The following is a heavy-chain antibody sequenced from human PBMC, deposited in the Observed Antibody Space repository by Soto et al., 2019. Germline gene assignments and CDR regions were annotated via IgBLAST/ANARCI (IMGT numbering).Heavy chain of an antibody. J-gene: IGHJ6*03. V-gene: IGHV3-30*18. D-gene: IGHD3-16*01. CDR3: AKDLGHDYIWGSNFYHMGV. CDR2: ISYDGSNK. CDR1: GLTFSTYG. Sequence: GGSLRLSCAASGLTFSTYGMHWVRQAPGKGLEWVAVISYDGSNKYYVDSVKGRFTISRDNSKNTLYLQMNSLRAEDTAVYYCAKDLGHDYIWGSNFYHMGVWGKGTTVTVSS.